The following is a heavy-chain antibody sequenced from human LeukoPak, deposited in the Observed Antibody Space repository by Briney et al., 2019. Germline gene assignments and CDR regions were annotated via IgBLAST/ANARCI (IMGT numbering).Heavy chain of an antibody. Sequence: GGSLRLSCAASGFTFSSYAMSWVRQAPGKGLEWVSAISGSGASTYYADSVKGRFTISRDNSKNTLYLQMNSLRAEDTAVYYCAKDPIAYYYDSGGYYDPFDIWGQGTLVTVSS. CDR3: AKDPIAYYYDSGGYYDPFDI. J-gene: IGHJ3*02. CDR1: GFTFSSYA. CDR2: ISGSGAST. V-gene: IGHV3-23*01. D-gene: IGHD3-22*01.